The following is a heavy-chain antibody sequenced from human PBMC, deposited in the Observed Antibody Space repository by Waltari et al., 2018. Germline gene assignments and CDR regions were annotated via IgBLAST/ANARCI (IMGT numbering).Heavy chain of an antibody. V-gene: IGHV4-34*01. CDR1: GGSFSGYY. J-gene: IGHJ3*02. D-gene: IGHD3-3*01. CDR3: ARAHRNDFWSGYSAFDI. CDR2: INHSGST. Sequence: QVQLQQWGAGLLKPSETLSLTCAVYGGSFSGYYWSWIRQPPGKGLEWIGEINHSGSTNYNPSLKSRVTISVDTSKNQFSLKLSSVTAADTAVYYCARAHRNDFWSGYSAFDIWGHGTMVTVSS.